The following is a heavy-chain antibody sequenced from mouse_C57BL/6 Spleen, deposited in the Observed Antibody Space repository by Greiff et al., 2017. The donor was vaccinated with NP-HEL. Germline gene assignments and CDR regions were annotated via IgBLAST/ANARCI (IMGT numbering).Heavy chain of an antibody. CDR3: AREETAQATFDY. CDR2: IDPSDSYT. Sequence: QVQLQQPGAELVMPGASVKLSCKASGYTFTSYWMHWVKQRPGQGLEWIGEIDPSDSYTNYNQKFKGKSTLTVDKSSSTAYMQLSSLTSEDSAVYYCAREETAQATFDYWGQGTTLTVSS. V-gene: IGHV1-69*01. CDR1: GYTFTSYW. J-gene: IGHJ2*01. D-gene: IGHD3-2*02.